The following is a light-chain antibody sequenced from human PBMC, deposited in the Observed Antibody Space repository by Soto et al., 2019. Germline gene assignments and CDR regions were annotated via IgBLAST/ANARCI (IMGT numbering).Light chain of an antibody. CDR3: QQYDTLPWT. CDR2: DAS. J-gene: IGKJ1*01. CDR1: QDISNY. V-gene: IGKV1-33*01. Sequence: DIPMTQSPSSLSAAVGDRVTSTCQASQDISNYLNWYQQKPGKAPKLLIYDASNLETGVPSRFSGSGSGTDFTFTISSLQPEDIATYYCQQYDTLPWTFGQGTKVEIK.